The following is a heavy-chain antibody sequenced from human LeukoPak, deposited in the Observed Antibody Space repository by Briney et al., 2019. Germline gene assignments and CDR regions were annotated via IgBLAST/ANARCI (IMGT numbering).Heavy chain of an antibody. D-gene: IGHD5-24*01. CDR2: IYYSGST. J-gene: IGHJ4*02. V-gene: IGHV4-59*01. CDR1: GGSISSYY. CDR3: ARFKRWPYFDY. Sequence: PSETLSLTCTVSGGSISSYYWSWIRQPPGKGLEWIGYIYYSGSTNYNPSLKSRVTMSVDTSKNQFSLKLSSVTAADTAVYYCARFKRWPYFDYWGQGTLVTVSS.